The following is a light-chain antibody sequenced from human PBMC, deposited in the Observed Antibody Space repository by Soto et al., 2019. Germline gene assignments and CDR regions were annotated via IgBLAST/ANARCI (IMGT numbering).Light chain of an antibody. Sequence: DIQMTQSPSSLSAAVGDRVTITCRASQSISSYLNWYQQKPGKAPKLLIYAASSLQSGVPSRFSGSGSGTDFTLTISSLQPEDFATYYCHQTYSTPLPFGGGTKVEIK. J-gene: IGKJ4*01. CDR2: AAS. CDR3: HQTYSTPLP. V-gene: IGKV1-39*01. CDR1: QSISSY.